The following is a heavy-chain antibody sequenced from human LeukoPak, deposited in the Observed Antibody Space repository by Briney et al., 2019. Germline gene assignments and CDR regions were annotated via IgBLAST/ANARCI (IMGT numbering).Heavy chain of an antibody. CDR1: GFTFSSYG. D-gene: IGHD3-9*01. J-gene: IGHJ4*02. CDR3: AKLKNYDILTGYYKRYFDY. CDR2: ISGSGGST. Sequence: PGGSLRLSCAASGFTFSSYGMSWVRQAPGKGLEWVSAISGSGGSTYYADSVKGRFTISRDNSKNTLYLQMNSLRAEDTAVYYCAKLKNYDILTGYYKRYFDYWGQGTLVTVSS. V-gene: IGHV3-23*01.